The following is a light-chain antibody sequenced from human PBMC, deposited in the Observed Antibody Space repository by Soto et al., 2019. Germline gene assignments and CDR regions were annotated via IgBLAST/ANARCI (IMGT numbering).Light chain of an antibody. Sequence: EIVMTQSPATLSVSPGERATLSCRASQSVSSNLAWYQQKSGQAPRLLIYGASTRATGIPARFSGSGSGTEFTLTISIRQSEDCAVYYCQQYNNWPPLTFGGGTKVEIK. J-gene: IGKJ4*01. V-gene: IGKV3-15*01. CDR1: QSVSSN. CDR3: QQYNNWPPLT. CDR2: GAS.